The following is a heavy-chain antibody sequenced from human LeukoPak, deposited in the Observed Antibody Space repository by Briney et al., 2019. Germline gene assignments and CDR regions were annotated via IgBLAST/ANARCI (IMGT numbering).Heavy chain of an antibody. CDR3: AKDPRNYYDSSGYYYAPYYYYGMDV. CDR2: ISYDGSNK. CDR1: GFTFSSYG. Sequence: GGSLRLSCAASGFTFSSYGMHWVRQAPGKGLEWVAVISYDGSNKYCADSVKGRFTISRDNSKNTLYLQMNSLRAEDTAVYCCAKDPRNYYDSSGYYYAPYYYYGMDVWGQGTTVTVSS. V-gene: IGHV3-30*18. D-gene: IGHD3-22*01. J-gene: IGHJ6*02.